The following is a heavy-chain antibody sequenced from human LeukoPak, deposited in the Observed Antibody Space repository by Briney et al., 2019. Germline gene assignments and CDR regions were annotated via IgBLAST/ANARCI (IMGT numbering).Heavy chain of an antibody. Sequence: SQTLSLTCSVSGGSISSGGYYWSWIRQHPGKGLEWIGYIYYTGSTYYNPSLESRVTISVDTSKNQFSLKLSSVTAADTAVYYCARDGPGDVGFDYWGQGTLVTVSS. CDR3: ARDGPGDVGFDY. CDR2: IYYTGST. V-gene: IGHV4-31*03. CDR1: GGSISSGGYY. D-gene: IGHD7-27*01. J-gene: IGHJ4*02.